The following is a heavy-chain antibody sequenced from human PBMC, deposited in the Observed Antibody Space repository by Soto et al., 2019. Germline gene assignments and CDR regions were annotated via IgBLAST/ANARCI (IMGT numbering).Heavy chain of an antibody. CDR2: IIPIFGTA. CDR3: ARGGANYDFWSGYPAIGFDP. Sequence: QVQLVQSGAEVKKPGSSVKVSCKASGGTFSSYAISWVRQAPGQGLEWMGGIIPIFGTANYAQKFQGRVTITADESTSTAYMELRSLRSEDTAVYYCARGGANYDFWSGYPAIGFDPWGQGTLVTVSS. CDR1: GGTFSSYA. V-gene: IGHV1-69*12. J-gene: IGHJ5*02. D-gene: IGHD3-3*01.